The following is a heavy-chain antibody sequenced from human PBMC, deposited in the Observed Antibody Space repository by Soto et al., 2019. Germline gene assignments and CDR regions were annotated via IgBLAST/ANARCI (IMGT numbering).Heavy chain of an antibody. V-gene: IGHV1-18*01. CDR2: ISVHNGYT. CDR3: ARGRGVSSWYETPHYLDS. CDR1: GYSFTSYG. J-gene: IGHJ4*02. D-gene: IGHD6-13*01. Sequence: QVQLVQSGAEVKKPGASVKVSCRASGYSFTSYGITWVRQTPGQGLEWMGWISVHNGYTNYPQKLQDRITMTTDTSTSTAYMELTSLRSDDTAVYYCARGRGVSSWYETPHYLDSWGQGTLVTVSS.